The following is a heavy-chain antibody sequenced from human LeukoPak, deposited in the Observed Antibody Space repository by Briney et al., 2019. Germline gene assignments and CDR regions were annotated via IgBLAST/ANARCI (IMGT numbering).Heavy chain of an antibody. Sequence: GGSLGLSCAASGFMFSNYNMNWVRQAPGKGLEWISYITISSGIIYYADSVKGRFTISRDNAKNSLYLQMSSLRAEDTAVYYCTRETPDSSSWTAFDYWGQGTLVTVSS. CDR2: ITISSGII. V-gene: IGHV3-48*01. CDR3: TRETPDSSSWTAFDY. D-gene: IGHD6-13*01. J-gene: IGHJ4*02. CDR1: GFMFSNYN.